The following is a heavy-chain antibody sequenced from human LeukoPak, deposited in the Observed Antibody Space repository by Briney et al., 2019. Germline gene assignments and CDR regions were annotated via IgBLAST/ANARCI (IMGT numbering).Heavy chain of an antibody. V-gene: IGHV3-30*18. CDR3: AKDVVLRSGWYHYFDY. D-gene: IGHD6-19*01. CDR2: ISYDGSNK. J-gene: IGHJ4*02. CDR1: GFTFSSYG. Sequence: GRSLRLSCAASGFTFSSYGMHWVRQAPGKGLEWVAVISYDGSNKYYADSVKGRFTISRDNSKNTLYLQMNSLRAEDTAVYYCAKDVVLRSGWYHYFDYWGQGTLVTVSS.